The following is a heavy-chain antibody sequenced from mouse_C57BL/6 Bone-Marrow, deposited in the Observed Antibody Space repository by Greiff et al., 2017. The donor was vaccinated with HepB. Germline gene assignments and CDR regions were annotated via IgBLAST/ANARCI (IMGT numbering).Heavy chain of an antibody. V-gene: IGHV5-17*01. Sequence: EVQLVESGGGLVKPGGSLKLSCAASGFTFSDYGMHWVRQAPEKGLEWVAYISSGSSTIYYADTVKGRFTISRDNAKNTLFLQMTSLRSEDTAMYYCARIGYFDVWGTGTTVTVSS. CDR1: GFTFSDYG. J-gene: IGHJ1*03. CDR2: ISSGSSTI. CDR3: ARIGYFDV.